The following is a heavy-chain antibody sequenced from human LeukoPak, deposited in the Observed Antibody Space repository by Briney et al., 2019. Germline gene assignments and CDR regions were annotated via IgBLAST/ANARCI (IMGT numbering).Heavy chain of an antibody. CDR1: GGSISSSNW. Sequence: SGTLSLTCAVSGGSISSSNWWSWVRQPPGKGLEWIGEIYHSGSTNYNPSLKSRVTISVDTSKNQFSLKLSSVTAADTAVYYCARSRGGIAAAYFDYWGQGTLVTVSS. J-gene: IGHJ4*02. CDR3: ARSRGGIAAAYFDY. D-gene: IGHD6-13*01. CDR2: IYHSGST. V-gene: IGHV4-4*02.